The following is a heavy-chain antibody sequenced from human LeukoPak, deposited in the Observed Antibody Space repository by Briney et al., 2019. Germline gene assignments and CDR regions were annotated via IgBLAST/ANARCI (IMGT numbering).Heavy chain of an antibody. D-gene: IGHD1-20*01. J-gene: IGHJ3*01. CDR1: GFTFSSYG. CDR2: INWNGRSI. CDR3: ARAYGKWNDVYFYAFDL. V-gene: IGHV3-20*04. Sequence: GGSLRLSCAASGFTFSSYGMHWVRQAPGKGLEWVSGINWNGRSIGYAASVKGRFTVSRDNAKSSLYLQMNSLRAEDTALYYCARAYGKWNDVYFYAFDLWGQGTMVTVSS.